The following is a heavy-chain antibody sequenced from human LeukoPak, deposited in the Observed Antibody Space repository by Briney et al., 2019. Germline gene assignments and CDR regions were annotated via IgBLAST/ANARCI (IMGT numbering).Heavy chain of an antibody. CDR2: IYYSGST. J-gene: IGHJ5*02. CDR3: ARTRPDLLLGSSTSGYTLGWFDP. Sequence: SETLSLTCAVSGGSISSGGYPWSWLRQPPGQGLEGIGYIYYSGSTYYYPSLKSRGTISVDTSKNQFSLRRSSVTAADTAVYYCARTRPDLLLGSSTSGYTLGWFDPWGQGTLVTVSS. CDR1: GGSISSGGYP. D-gene: IGHD2-2*02. V-gene: IGHV4-30-2*03.